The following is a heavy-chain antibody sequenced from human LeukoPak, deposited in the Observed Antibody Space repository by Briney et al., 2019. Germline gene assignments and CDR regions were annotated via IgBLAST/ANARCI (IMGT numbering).Heavy chain of an antibody. Sequence: GGSLRLSCAASGFTFSSYAMSWVRQAPGKGLEWVSAISGSGGSTYYADSVKGRFTISRDNSKNTLYLQMNSLRAEDTAVYYCAKVFEDIVVVVAAIFDYWGQGTLVTVSS. D-gene: IGHD2-15*01. CDR1: GFTFSSYA. J-gene: IGHJ4*02. CDR3: AKVFEDIVVVVAAIFDY. V-gene: IGHV3-23*01. CDR2: ISGSGGST.